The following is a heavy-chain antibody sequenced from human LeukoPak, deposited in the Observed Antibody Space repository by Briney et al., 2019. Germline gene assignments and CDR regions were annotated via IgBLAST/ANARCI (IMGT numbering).Heavy chain of an antibody. J-gene: IGHJ5*02. V-gene: IGHV1-2*02. CDR3: ARSAFIDNWFDP. Sequence: ASVKVPCKASGYTFTDYYLHWVRQAPGQGLEWMGCINPNSGDTNYAQTFQGRVTMTSDRSISTAYMELSILRSDDTAVYYCARSAFIDNWFDPWGQGTQVTVSS. CDR1: GYTFTDYY. CDR2: INPNSGDT.